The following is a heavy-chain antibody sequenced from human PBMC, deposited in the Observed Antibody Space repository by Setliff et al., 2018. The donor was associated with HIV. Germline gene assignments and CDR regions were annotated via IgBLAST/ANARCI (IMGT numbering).Heavy chain of an antibody. J-gene: IGHJ4*02. Sequence: KPSETLSLTCTVSGYSISSRYYWGWIRQPPGKGLEWIGSVYHTGSTTYNPSLKSRVTISIDTSKNQFSLKLHSVTAADTAVYYCARDPPGYGDSNDYWGQGTLVTVSS. V-gene: IGHV4-38-2*02. CDR1: GYSISSRYY. CDR2: VYHTGST. D-gene: IGHD4-17*01. CDR3: ARDPPGYGDSNDY.